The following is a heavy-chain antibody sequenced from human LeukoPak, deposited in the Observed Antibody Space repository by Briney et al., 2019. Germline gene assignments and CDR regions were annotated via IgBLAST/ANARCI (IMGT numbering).Heavy chain of an antibody. CDR3: ARLGGSGNYLFDY. D-gene: IGHD3-10*01. CDR2: TSDSGNA. Sequence: PSETLSLTCTVSGDSMSRSSGYWVWIRQSPGQGLEGIGHTSDSGNAYYNPSLESRLRISVDTAKQESYLKLTSVPAAAAAVYYCARLGGSGNYLFDYWGQGTLVTVSS. J-gene: IGHJ4*02. V-gene: IGHV4-39*01. CDR1: GDSMSRSSGY.